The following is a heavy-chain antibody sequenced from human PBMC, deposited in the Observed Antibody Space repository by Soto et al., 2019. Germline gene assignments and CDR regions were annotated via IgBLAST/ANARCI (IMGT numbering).Heavy chain of an antibody. CDR1: GGSIRSGAFS. Sequence: TLSLTCTVSGGSIRSGAFSWSRIRQPQGQGLEWIGYIYHSGSTYYIPSLRSRVAISMDRPKNQFSLHLSAVTAEDTAVYFCARVRDSDNWHGLIDFWGLGTLVTVSS. V-gene: IGHV4-30-2*01. D-gene: IGHD5-18*01. CDR3: ARVRDSDNWHGLIDF. J-gene: IGHJ4*02. CDR2: IYHSGST.